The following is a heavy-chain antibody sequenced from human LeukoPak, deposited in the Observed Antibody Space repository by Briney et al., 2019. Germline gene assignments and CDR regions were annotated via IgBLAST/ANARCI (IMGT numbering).Heavy chain of an antibody. CDR3: ARVSLGSSGWYYFDY. CDR1: GGSISSYY. V-gene: IGHV4-59*08. Sequence: SETLSLTCTVSGGSISSYYWSWIRQPPGKGLEWIGYICYSGSTNYNPSLKSRVTISVDTSKNQFSLKLSSVTAADTAVYYCARVSLGSSGWYYFDYWGQGTLVTVSS. J-gene: IGHJ4*02. D-gene: IGHD6-19*01. CDR2: ICYSGST.